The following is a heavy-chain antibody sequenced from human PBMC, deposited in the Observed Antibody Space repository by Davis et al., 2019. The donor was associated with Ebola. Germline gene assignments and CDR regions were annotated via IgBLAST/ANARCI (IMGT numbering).Heavy chain of an antibody. V-gene: IGHV1-2*02. D-gene: IGHD1-26*01. CDR3: ARETGGSYCFDY. Sequence: ASVKVSCKASGYTFTGYYMHWVRQAPGQGLEWMGWINPNSGGTNYAQKFQGRVTMTSDTSIITAYMGLSRLRSDDTAVYYCARETGGSYCFDYWGQGTLVTVSS. CDR1: GYTFTGYY. J-gene: IGHJ4*02. CDR2: INPNSGGT.